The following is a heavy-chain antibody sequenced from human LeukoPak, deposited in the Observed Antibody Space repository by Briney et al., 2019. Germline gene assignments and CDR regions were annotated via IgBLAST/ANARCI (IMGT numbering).Heavy chain of an antibody. CDR3: AMTRRYFYECSGYYVFDY. CDR1: GYTFTSYY. CDR2: INPSSGST. J-gene: IGHJ4*02. D-gene: IGHD3-22*01. V-gene: IGHV1-46*01. Sequence: ASVKVSCKASGYTFTSYYIHRVRQAPGQRLEWMGIINPSSGSTSIAQEFQGRVTMTRDASTSTVYMELSSLRSEGAAVYYCAMTRRYFYECSGYYVFDYWGQGTLVTVSS.